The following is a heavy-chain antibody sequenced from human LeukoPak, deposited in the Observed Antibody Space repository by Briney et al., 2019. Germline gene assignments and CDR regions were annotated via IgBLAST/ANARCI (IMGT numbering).Heavy chain of an antibody. CDR3: ARVGLITMVRGVMVSDAFDI. CDR1: GGTFSSYA. D-gene: IGHD3-10*01. J-gene: IGHJ3*02. V-gene: IGHV1-69*05. Sequence: SVKVSCKASGGTFSSYAISWVRQAPGQGLEWVGRIIPIFGTANYAQKFQGRVTITTDESTSTAYIELSSLRSEDTAVYYCARVGLITMVRGVMVSDAFDIWGQGTMVTVSS. CDR2: IIPIFGTA.